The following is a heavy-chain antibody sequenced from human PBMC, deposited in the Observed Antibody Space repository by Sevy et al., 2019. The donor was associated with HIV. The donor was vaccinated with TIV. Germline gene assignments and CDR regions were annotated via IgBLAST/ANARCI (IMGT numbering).Heavy chain of an antibody. CDR3: ARDLQQWLVRGNYFDY. CDR2: ISYDGSNK. J-gene: IGHJ4*02. Sequence: GESLKISCAASGFTFSSYAMHWVRQAPGKGLEWVAVISYDGSNKYYADSVKGRFTISRDNSKNTLYLQMNSLRAEDTAVYYCARDLQQWLVRGNYFDYWGQGTLVTVSS. D-gene: IGHD6-19*01. CDR1: GFTFSSYA. V-gene: IGHV3-30-3*01.